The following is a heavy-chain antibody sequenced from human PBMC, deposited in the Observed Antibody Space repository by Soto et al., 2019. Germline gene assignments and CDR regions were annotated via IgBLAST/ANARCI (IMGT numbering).Heavy chain of an antibody. CDR2: IDPSDSYT. V-gene: IGHV5-10-1*01. CDR3: ARQLYGKIDY. Sequence: SLKICCKGSGYSFTSYWISWVRQMPGKGLEWMGRIDPSDSYTNYSPSFQGHVTISADKSISTAYLQWSSLKASDTAMYYCARQLYGKIDYWGQGTLVTVSS. J-gene: IGHJ4*02. D-gene: IGHD4-17*01. CDR1: GYSFTSYW.